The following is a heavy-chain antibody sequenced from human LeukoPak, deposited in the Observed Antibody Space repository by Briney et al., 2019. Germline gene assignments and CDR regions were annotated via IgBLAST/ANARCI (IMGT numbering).Heavy chain of an antibody. D-gene: IGHD1-26*01. CDR3: VKSGGYGLIDY. Sequence: SETLSLTCAVSGVSISGSYYYWGWIRQPPGKGLEWIGNIYYSGSTYYNASLQSRVAISIDTSKNQFSLRLNSVTAADTAMYFCVKSGGYGLIDYWGQGTLVTVSS. J-gene: IGHJ4*02. CDR1: GVSISGSYYY. V-gene: IGHV4-39*01. CDR2: IYYSGST.